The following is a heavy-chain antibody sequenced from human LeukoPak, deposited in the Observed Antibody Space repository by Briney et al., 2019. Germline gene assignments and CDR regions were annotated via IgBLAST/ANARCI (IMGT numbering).Heavy chain of an antibody. Sequence: SETLSLTCTVSGGSISSYYWSWIRQPPGKGLEWIGYIYYSGSTNYNPSLKSRVTISVVTSKNQFSLKLSSVTAADTAVYYCARVLRDPGYYYDSSGLYYFDYWGQGTLVTVSS. CDR2: IYYSGST. V-gene: IGHV4-59*01. CDR3: ARVLRDPGYYYDSSGLYYFDY. CDR1: GGSISSYY. J-gene: IGHJ4*02. D-gene: IGHD3-22*01.